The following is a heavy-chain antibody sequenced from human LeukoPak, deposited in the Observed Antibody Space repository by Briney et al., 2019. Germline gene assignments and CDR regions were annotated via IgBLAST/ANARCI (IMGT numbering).Heavy chain of an antibody. CDR1: GFTIDDYA. V-gene: IGHV3-9*01. D-gene: IGHD4-17*01. CDR3: AKDYGDYPRYFDL. Sequence: GRSLRLSCAASGFTIDDYAMHWVRQAPGKGLEWVSGISWNSGSIGYADSVKGRFTISRDNAKNPLYLEMNSLRAEDTALYYCAKDYGDYPRYFDLWGRGTLVTVSS. CDR2: ISWNSGSI. J-gene: IGHJ2*01.